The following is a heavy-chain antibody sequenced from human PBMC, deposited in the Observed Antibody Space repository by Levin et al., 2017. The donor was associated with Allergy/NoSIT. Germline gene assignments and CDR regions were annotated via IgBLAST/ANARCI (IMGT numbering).Heavy chain of an antibody. CDR1: GYTFTSYD. D-gene: IGHD4-17*01. CDR3: ARGDDYGDPTDY. V-gene: IGHV1-8*01. CDR2: MNPNSGNT. Sequence: ASVKVSCKASGYTFTSYDINWVRQATGQGLEWMGWMNPNSGNTGYAQKFQGRVTMTRNTSISTAYMELSSLRSEDTAVYYCARGDDYGDPTDYWGQGTLVTVSS. J-gene: IGHJ4*02.